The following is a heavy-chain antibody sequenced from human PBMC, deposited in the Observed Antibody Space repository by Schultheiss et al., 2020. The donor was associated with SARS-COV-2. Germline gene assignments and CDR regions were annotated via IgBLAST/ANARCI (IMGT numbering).Heavy chain of an antibody. CDR2: VSYDGGNK. CDR1: GFTFSSYS. CDR3: ARVRSRGITGTTEAFDI. Sequence: GGSLRLSCAASGFTFSSYSMNWVRQAPGKGLEWVAVVSYDGGNKYYADSVKGRFTISRDNAKNSLYLQMNSLRAEDTAVYYCARVRSRGITGTTEAFDIWGQGTMVTVSS. D-gene: IGHD1-20*01. J-gene: IGHJ3*02. V-gene: IGHV3-30*03.